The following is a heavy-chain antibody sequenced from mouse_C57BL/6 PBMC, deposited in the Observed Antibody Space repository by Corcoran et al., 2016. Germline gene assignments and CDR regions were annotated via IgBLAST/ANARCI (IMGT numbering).Heavy chain of an antibody. D-gene: IGHD2-1*01. J-gene: IGHJ4*01. CDR2: IYTGSGNT. V-gene: IGHV1-84*01. Sequence: QIQLQQSGPELVKPGSSVKISCNASGYTFTDYYIKWVKQRPGQGLEWIGWIYTGSGNTKYNEKFTGKATLNVDTSSSTAYMQLSSLTSEDSAVYFCARQQIYYGNPYAMDYWGQGTSVTVSS. CDR3: ARQQIYYGNPYAMDY. CDR1: GYTFTDYY.